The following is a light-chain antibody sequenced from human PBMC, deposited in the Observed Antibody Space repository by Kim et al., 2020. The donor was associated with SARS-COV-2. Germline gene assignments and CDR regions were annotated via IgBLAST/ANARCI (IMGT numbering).Light chain of an antibody. CDR1: QSVSSSY. J-gene: IGKJ1*01. CDR2: VAS. CDR3: QQYGSSPQT. V-gene: IGKV3-20*01. Sequence: SPGGRATLSCRASQSVSSSYLAWYQQKPGQAPRLLIYVASIRATGIPDRFSGSGSGTDFTLTISRLEPEDFAVYYCQQYGSSPQTFGQGTKVDIK.